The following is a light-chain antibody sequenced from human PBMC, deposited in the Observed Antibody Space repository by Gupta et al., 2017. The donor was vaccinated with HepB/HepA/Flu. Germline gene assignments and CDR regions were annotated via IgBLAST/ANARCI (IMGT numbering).Light chain of an antibody. Sequence: AIQMTQSPSSLSASVGDTVTITCRASQDIRNDLGWYQQRPGKAPKALIYGASNLQSEVPSRFSGSGSGTEFTLTISSLQPEDFGTYYCRQDDNHAWTFGQGTKLETK. J-gene: IGKJ1*01. CDR2: GAS. CDR3: RQDDNHAWT. V-gene: IGKV1-6*01. CDR1: QDIRND.